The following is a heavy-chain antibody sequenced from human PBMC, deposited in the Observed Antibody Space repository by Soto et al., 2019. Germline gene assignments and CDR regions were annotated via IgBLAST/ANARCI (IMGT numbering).Heavy chain of an antibody. D-gene: IGHD2-21*02. CDR2: IYWDGDK. Sequence: QITLKESGPTLVKPTQTLTLTCTFSGFSLNTGGLGVGWIRQPPGKALEWLALIYWDGDKRYSPSLQSRLSITKETSNNQVVLTMTHMYAVDTATSYCVHSRCGGDCLRSYSSHSYYGMDVWGQGNTVTVSS. CDR1: GFSLNTGGLG. CDR3: VHSRCGGDCLRSYSSHSYYGMDV. V-gene: IGHV2-5*02. J-gene: IGHJ6*01.